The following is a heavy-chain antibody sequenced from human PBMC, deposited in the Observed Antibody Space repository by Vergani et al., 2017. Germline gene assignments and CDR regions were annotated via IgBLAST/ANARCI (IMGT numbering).Heavy chain of an antibody. CDR1: GFTFSTYA. J-gene: IGHJ4*02. CDR3: VKDAGSYENFFDS. V-gene: IGHV3-23*01. D-gene: IGHD1-26*01. Sequence: EVQLLESGGSLKQPGGSVRLSCAASGFTFSTYAMHWVRQAPGKGLEWFSALTGGGGSTYYADSFKGRFIISRDNSRATLYLQMNSLRPEDTATYYCVKDAGSYENFFDSWGQGTLVTVSS. CDR2: LTGGGGST.